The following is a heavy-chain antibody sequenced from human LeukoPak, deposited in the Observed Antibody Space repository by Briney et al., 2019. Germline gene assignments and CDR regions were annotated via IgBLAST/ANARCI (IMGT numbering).Heavy chain of an antibody. V-gene: IGHV3-21*01. Sequence: PGGSLRLSCAASGFTFSSYSMNWVRQAPGKGLEWVSSISSSSSYMYYADSVKGRFTISRDNAKNSLYLQMNSLRAEDTAVYYCARDFGTYYDFWSGSAFFDPWGQGTLVTVSS. CDR1: GFTFSSYS. D-gene: IGHD3-3*01. CDR3: ARDFGTYYDFWSGSAFFDP. J-gene: IGHJ5*02. CDR2: ISSSSSYM.